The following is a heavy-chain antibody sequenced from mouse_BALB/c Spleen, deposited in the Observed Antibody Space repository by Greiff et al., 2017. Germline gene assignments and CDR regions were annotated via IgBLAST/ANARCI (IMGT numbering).Heavy chain of an antibody. CDR1: GFNIKDTY. D-gene: IGHD3-1*01. J-gene: IGHJ4*01. CDR2: IDPANGNT. V-gene: IGHV14-3*02. Sequence: EVQLQQSGAELVKPGASVKLSCTASGFNIKDTYMHWVKQRPEQGLEWIGRIDPANGNTKYDPKFQGKATITADTSSNTAYLQLSSLTSEDTAVYYCARASRATYAMDYWGQGTSVTVSS. CDR3: ARASRATYAMDY.